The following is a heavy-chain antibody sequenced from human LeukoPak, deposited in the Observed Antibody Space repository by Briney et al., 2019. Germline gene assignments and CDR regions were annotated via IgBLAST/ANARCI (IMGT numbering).Heavy chain of an antibody. CDR1: GGXISSSY. CDR3: SRGADSSGYYSIFYFDY. J-gene: IGHJ4*02. CDR2: IYYSGST. Sequence: SETLSLTCTVSGGXISSSYCSWIRQPPGKGLEWIGYIYYSGSTNYNPSLKSRVTISVDTSKNQFPLKLSSVTAADTAVYYCSRGADSSGYYSIFYFDYWGQGTLVTVSS. V-gene: IGHV4-59*01. D-gene: IGHD3-22*01.